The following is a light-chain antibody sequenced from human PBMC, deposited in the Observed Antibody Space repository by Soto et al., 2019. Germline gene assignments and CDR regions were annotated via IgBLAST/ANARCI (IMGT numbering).Light chain of an antibody. Sequence: PGERGILFCRTSQRVSGSSLAWYQQKLGQAPRLLMYDTSRRATGIPDRFSGSGSGTDFTLTISSVEPEDFAVYYCQHYGDSLTFGGGTKVDIK. V-gene: IGKV3-20*01. J-gene: IGKJ4*01. CDR1: QRVSGSS. CDR3: QHYGDSLT. CDR2: DTS.